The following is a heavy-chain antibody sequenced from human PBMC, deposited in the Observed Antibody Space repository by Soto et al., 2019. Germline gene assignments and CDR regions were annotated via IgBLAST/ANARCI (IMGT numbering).Heavy chain of an antibody. V-gene: IGHV5-51*01. Sequence: GESLKISCKGSGYGFTSYWIGWVRQMPGKGPEWMGIIYPGDSDTRYSPSFQGQVTLSADKPISTACLQWSSLRGADAAMYYCARQGGEYDFWGGYYSRSFDYWGQGTLVTVSS. CDR2: IYPGDSDT. CDR1: GYGFTSYW. CDR3: ARQGGEYDFWGGYYSRSFDY. D-gene: IGHD3-3*01. J-gene: IGHJ4*02.